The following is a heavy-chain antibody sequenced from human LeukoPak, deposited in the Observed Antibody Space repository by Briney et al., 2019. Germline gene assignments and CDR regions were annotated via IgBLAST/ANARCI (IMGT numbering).Heavy chain of an antibody. Sequence: SETLSLTCTVSGGSISSCYWSWIRQPPGKGLEWIGYIYYSGSTNYNPSLKSRVTISVDTSKNQFSLKLSSVTTADTAVYYCARGYCSSTSCYAGRFDPWGQGTLVTVSS. J-gene: IGHJ5*02. D-gene: IGHD2-2*01. CDR1: GGSISSCY. CDR3: ARGYCSSTSCYAGRFDP. CDR2: IYYSGST. V-gene: IGHV4-59*01.